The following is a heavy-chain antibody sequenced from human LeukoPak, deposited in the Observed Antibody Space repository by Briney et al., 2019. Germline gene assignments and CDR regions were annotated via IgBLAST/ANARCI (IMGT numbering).Heavy chain of an antibody. J-gene: IGHJ3*02. D-gene: IGHD1-7*01. CDR3: ARNQLRAATEHTFDI. CDR2: IIPIFDTP. Sequence: SVKVSCKASGGTFSSYVISWVRQAPGQGLEWMGGIIPIFDTPNYAQKFQGRVTITADESTNTAYMELSSLRYEDTGIYYCARNQLRAATEHTFDIWGQGTMVTVSS. V-gene: IGHV1-69*13. CDR1: GGTFSSYV.